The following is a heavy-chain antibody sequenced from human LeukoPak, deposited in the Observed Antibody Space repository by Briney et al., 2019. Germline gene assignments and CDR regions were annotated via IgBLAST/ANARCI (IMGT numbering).Heavy chain of an antibody. Sequence: PGGSLRLSCAASGFTFSSYSMKWVRQAPGKGLERVSHISSSSSPIYYADSVKGRFTISRDNAKNSLYLQMNSLRAEDTAVYYCAREGLGDDSSGYYYVNFDYWGQGTLVTVSS. V-gene: IGHV3-48*01. J-gene: IGHJ4*02. CDR1: GFTFSSYS. CDR2: ISSSSSPI. CDR3: AREGLGDDSSGYYYVNFDY. D-gene: IGHD3-22*01.